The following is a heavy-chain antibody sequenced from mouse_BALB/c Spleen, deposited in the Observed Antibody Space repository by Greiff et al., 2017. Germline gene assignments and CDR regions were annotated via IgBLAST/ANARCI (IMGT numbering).Heavy chain of an antibody. CDR1: GYTFTSYW. CDR3: ARSGNYAMDY. D-gene: IGHD3-1*01. J-gene: IGHJ4*01. Sequence: LQQPGSELVRPAASVKLSCKASGYTFTSYWMHWVKQRPGQGLEWIGNIYPGSGSTNYDEKFKSKATLTVDKSSSTAYMQLSSLTSEDSAVYYCARSGNYAMDYWGQGTSVTVSS. V-gene: IGHV1S22*01. CDR2: IYPGSGST.